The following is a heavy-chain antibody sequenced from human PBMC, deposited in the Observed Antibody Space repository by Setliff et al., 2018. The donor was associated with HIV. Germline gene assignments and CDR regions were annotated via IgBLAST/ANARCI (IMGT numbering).Heavy chain of an antibody. CDR1: GFTFSSYA. D-gene: IGHD3-3*01. CDR3: AKDLGVSYYNFWSGYKYNYYYGMDV. V-gene: IGHV3-33*06. J-gene: IGHJ6*02. CDR2: IWYDGSNK. Sequence: LRLSCAASGFTFSSYAMHWVRQAPGKGLEWVAVIWYDGSNKYYADSVKGRFTISRDNSKNTLYLQMNSLRAEDTGVYYSAKDLGVSYYNFWSGYKYNYYYGMDVWGQGTTVTVS.